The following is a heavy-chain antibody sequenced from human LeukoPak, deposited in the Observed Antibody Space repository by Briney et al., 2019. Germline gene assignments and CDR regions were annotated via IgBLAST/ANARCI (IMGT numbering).Heavy chain of an antibody. J-gene: IGHJ6*02. CDR3: ARDSRRGYGYGWLRALDV. V-gene: IGHV1-18*01. D-gene: IGHD5-18*01. CDR1: GYTFTSYG. Sequence: ASVKVSCKASGYTFTSYGISWVRQAPGQGLEWMGWISAYNGNTNYAQKLQGRVTMTTDTSTSTAYMELRSLRSDDTAVYYCARDSRRGYGYGWLRALDVWGQGTTVTVSS. CDR2: ISAYNGNT.